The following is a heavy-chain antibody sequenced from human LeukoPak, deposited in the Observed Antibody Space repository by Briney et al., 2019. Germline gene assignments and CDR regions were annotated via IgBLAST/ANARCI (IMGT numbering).Heavy chain of an antibody. Sequence: TGGSLRLPCAASGFTFSSYAMGWVRQAPGKGLEWVSAISGSGGSTYYADSVKGRFTISRDNAKNTPHLQMNSLRAEDTAVYYCAKLVLDFDYWGQGTLVTVSS. CDR1: GFTFSSYA. J-gene: IGHJ4*02. D-gene: IGHD2-8*01. CDR2: ISGSGGST. V-gene: IGHV3-23*01. CDR3: AKLVLDFDY.